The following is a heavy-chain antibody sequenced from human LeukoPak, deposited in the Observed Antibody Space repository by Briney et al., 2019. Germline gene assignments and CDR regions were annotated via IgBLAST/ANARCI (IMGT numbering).Heavy chain of an antibody. CDR1: GFSFSAYG. CDR2: IWYDGNNK. D-gene: IGHD1-26*01. V-gene: IGHV3-33*01. J-gene: IGHJ6*04. Sequence: GGSLRLSCAASGFSFSAYGMHWVRQAPGKGLEWVALIWYDGNNKYYADSVKGRFTISRDNSKNTLYLQMNSLRAEDTAVYYCARASESYAYYSSGMDVWGKGTTVTVS. CDR3: ARASESYAYYSSGMDV.